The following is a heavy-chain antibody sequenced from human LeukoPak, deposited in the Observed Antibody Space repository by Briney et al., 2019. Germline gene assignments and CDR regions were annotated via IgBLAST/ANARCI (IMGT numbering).Heavy chain of an antibody. Sequence: GASVKVSCKASGYTLTDYYMHWVRQAPGQGLEWMRWINPNSGDTNYAQKFQGRVTMTRDTSISTAYMDLSRLTSDDTAIYYCARDWRGSYFPDFWGQGTLVTVSS. D-gene: IGHD1-26*01. CDR1: GYTLTDYY. J-gene: IGHJ4*02. V-gene: IGHV1-2*02. CDR3: ARDWRGSYFPDF. CDR2: INPNSGDT.